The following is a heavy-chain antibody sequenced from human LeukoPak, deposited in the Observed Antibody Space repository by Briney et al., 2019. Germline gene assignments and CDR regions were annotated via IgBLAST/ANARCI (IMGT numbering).Heavy chain of an antibody. D-gene: IGHD1-26*01. Sequence: GGSLRLSCAASGFTVRNTYMTWVRQAPGKGLEWVSVIYSGGNTYYADSVKGRFTTSRDNSKNTLFLQMNSLRAEDTAVYFCARGGSVGSYYYLDYWGQGTLVTVSS. V-gene: IGHV3-53*01. CDR3: ARGGSVGSYYYLDY. CDR1: GFTVRNTY. CDR2: IYSGGNT. J-gene: IGHJ4*02.